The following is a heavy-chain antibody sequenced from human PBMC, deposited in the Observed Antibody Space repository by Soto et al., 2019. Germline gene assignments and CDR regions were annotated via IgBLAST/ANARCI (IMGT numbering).Heavy chain of an antibody. CDR2: ISWNSGSI. CDR1: GFTFDDYA. V-gene: IGHV3-9*01. Sequence: EVQLVESGGGLVQPGRSLRLSCAASGFTFDDYAMHWVRQAPGKGLEWVSGISWNSGSIGYADSVKGRFTISRDNAKNSLYLQMNSLRAEDTALYYCAKVGLGYRPTLGDYFDYWGQGTLVTVSS. D-gene: IGHD2-15*01. CDR3: AKVGLGYRPTLGDYFDY. J-gene: IGHJ4*02.